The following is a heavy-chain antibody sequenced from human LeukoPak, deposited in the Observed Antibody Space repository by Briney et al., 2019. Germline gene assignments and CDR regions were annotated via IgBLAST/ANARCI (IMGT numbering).Heavy chain of an antibody. J-gene: IGHJ4*02. CDR1: GGSFSGYY. CDR3: ARGHYSRREKDY. V-gene: IGHV4-34*01. Sequence: PSETLSLTCAVYGGSFSGYYWSWIRRPPGKGLEWIGEINHSGSTNYNPSLKSRVTISVDTSKNQFSLKLSSVTAADTAVYYCARGHYSRREKDYWGQGTLVTVSS. CDR2: INHSGST. D-gene: IGHD6-13*01.